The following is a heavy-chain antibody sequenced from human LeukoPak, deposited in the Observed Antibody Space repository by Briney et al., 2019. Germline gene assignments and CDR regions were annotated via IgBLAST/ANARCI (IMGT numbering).Heavy chain of an antibody. Sequence: GGSLRLSCAASGFTFSSYGMHWVRQAPGKGLDWVAFIRYDGSNEYYADSVKGRFTISRDNSKNTLYLQMNSLRAEDKAVYFCAKDQRKIRYYYTSASSRLPDYWGQGTLVTVSS. D-gene: IGHD3-10*01. CDR2: IRYDGSNE. CDR1: GFTFSSYG. CDR3: AKDQRKIRYYYTSASSRLPDY. V-gene: IGHV3-30*02. J-gene: IGHJ4*02.